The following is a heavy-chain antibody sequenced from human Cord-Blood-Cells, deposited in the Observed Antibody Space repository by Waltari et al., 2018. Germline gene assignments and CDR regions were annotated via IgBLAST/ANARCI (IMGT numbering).Heavy chain of an antibody. Sequence: QVQLQQWGAGLLKPSETLSLTCAVYGGSFSGYYWRWIRQPPGRGLEWIGEINHSGSTNYNPSLKSRVTISVDTSKNQFSLKLSSVTAADTAVYYCARGRYYYGSGSYRAFDIWGQGTMVTDSS. CDR2: INHSGST. CDR3: ARGRYYYGSGSYRAFDI. J-gene: IGHJ3*02. CDR1: GGSFSGYY. D-gene: IGHD3-10*01. V-gene: IGHV4-34*01.